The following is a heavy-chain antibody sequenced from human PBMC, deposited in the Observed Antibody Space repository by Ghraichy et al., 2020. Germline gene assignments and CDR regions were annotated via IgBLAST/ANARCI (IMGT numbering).Heavy chain of an antibody. CDR2: INHSGST. CDR1: GGSFSGYY. V-gene: IGHV4-34*01. D-gene: IGHD3-22*01. CDR3: ARRPPQRYYDTRGVWFDP. J-gene: IGHJ5*02. Sequence: SETLSLTCAVYGGSFSGYYWSWIRQPPGKGLEWIGEINHSGSTNYNPSLKSRVTISVDTSKNQFSLKLSSVTAADTAVYYCARRPPQRYYDTRGVWFDPWGQGTLVTVSS.